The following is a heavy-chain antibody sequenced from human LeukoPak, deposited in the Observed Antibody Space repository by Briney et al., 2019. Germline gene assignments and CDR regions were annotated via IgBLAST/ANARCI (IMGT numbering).Heavy chain of an antibody. CDR2: ISGSGSST. J-gene: IGHJ4*02. Sequence: GGSLRLSCAASGFTFSSYAMSWIRQAPGKGLEWVSVISGSGSSTYYADSVKGRFTISRDNSKNTLYLQMNSLRVEDTAVYYCATTPGGYYDILTGYYPFDYWGPGTLVTVSS. V-gene: IGHV3-23*01. D-gene: IGHD3-9*01. CDR1: GFTFSSYA. CDR3: ATTPGGYYDILTGYYPFDY.